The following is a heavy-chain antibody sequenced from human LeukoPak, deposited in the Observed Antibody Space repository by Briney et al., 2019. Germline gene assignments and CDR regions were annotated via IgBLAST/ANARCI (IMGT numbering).Heavy chain of an antibody. Sequence: PGGSLRLSCAASGFTFTSYGMSWVRQAPGKGLEWVGRIKSKTDGGTTDYAAPVKGRFTISRDDSKNTLYLQMNSLKTEDTAVYYCTTDLERRFGFDYWGQGTLVTVSS. CDR1: GFTFTSYG. J-gene: IGHJ4*02. CDR2: IKSKTDGGTT. V-gene: IGHV3-15*01. D-gene: IGHD1-1*01. CDR3: TTDLERRFGFDY.